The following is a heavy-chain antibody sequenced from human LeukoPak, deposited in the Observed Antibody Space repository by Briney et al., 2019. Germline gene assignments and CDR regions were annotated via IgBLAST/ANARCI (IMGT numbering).Heavy chain of an antibody. D-gene: IGHD4-23*01. CDR2: ISSSGSTI. J-gene: IGHJ4*02. CDR3: ARDRDDYGGNSGFDY. Sequence: PVGSLRLSCAASGFTLSDYYMSWIPQAPGTGLEWVSYISSSGSTIYYADSVKGRFTISRDNAKNSLYLQMNSLRAEDTAVYYCARDRDDYGGNSGFDYWGQGTLVTVSS. V-gene: IGHV3-11*01. CDR1: GFTLSDYY.